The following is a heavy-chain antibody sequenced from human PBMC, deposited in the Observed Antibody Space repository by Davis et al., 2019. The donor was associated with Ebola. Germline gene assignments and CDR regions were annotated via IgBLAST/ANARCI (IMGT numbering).Heavy chain of an antibody. Sequence: PSETLSLTCTVSGGSISSYYWSWIRQPPGKGLEWIGYIYYSGSTNYNPSLKSRVTISVDTSKNQFSLKLSSVTAADTAVYYCARTLDGYNSMGYWGQGTLVTVSS. V-gene: IGHV4-59*08. CDR1: GGSISSYY. CDR2: IYYSGST. CDR3: ARTLDGYNSMGY. J-gene: IGHJ4*02. D-gene: IGHD5-24*01.